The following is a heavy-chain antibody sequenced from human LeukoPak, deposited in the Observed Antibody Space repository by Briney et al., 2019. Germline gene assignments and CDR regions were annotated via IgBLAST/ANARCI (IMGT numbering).Heavy chain of an antibody. CDR1: GGSISSYY. V-gene: IGHV4-59*01. Sequence: SETLSLTCTVSGGSISSYYWSWIRQPPGKGLEWIGYIYYSGSTNYNPSLKSRVTISVDTSKNQFSLKLSSVTAADTAVYYCARPTPRDAFDIWGQGTMVTVSS. J-gene: IGHJ3*02. CDR3: ARPTPRDAFDI. D-gene: IGHD4-17*01. CDR2: IYYSGST.